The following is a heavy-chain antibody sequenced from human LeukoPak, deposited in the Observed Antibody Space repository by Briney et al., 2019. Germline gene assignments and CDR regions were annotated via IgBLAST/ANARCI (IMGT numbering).Heavy chain of an antibody. J-gene: IGHJ4*02. V-gene: IGHV3-23*01. Sequence: GGSLRLSCAVSGFNFFDYVMIWVRQAPGKGLEWVSSIDRSGANTYYADFVKGQFTISRDNSKNTLFLQMNSLRAEDTAVYYCASKTGKTGTYDWGQGTLVTVSS. D-gene: IGHD1-1*01. CDR3: ASKTGKTGTYD. CDR1: GFNFFDYV. CDR2: IDRSGANT.